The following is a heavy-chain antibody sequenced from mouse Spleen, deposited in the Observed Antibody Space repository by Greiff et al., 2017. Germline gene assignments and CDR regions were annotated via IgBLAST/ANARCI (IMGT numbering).Heavy chain of an antibody. CDR2: IWSGGST. J-gene: IGHJ1*01. CDR1: GFSLTSYG. Sequence: QVQLQQSGPGLVQPSQSLSITCTVSGFSLTSYGVHWVRQSPGKGLEWLGVIWSGGSTDYNAAFISRLSISKDNSKSQVFFKMNSLQADDTAIYYCARRALLRYFDVWGAGTTVTVSS. CDR3: ARRALLRYFDV. D-gene: IGHD1-1*01. V-gene: IGHV2-4-1*01.